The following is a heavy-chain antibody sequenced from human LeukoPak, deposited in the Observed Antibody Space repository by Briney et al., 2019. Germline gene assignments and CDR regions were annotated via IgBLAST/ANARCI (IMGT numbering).Heavy chain of an antibody. CDR2: IYYSGST. CDR1: GGSISSSSYY. J-gene: IGHJ4*02. V-gene: IGHV4-39*01. Sequence: SETLSLTCTVSGGSISSSSYYWGWIRQPPGKGLEWIGSIYYSGSTYYNPSLKSRVTISVDTSKNQFSLKLSSVTAADTAVYYCARLKRYCSGGSCYYYFDFWGQGTLVTVSS. CDR3: ARLKRYCSGGSCYYYFDF. D-gene: IGHD2-15*01.